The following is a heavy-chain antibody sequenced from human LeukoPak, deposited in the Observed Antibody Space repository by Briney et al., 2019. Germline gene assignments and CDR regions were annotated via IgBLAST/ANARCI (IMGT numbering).Heavy chain of an antibody. Sequence: PSETLSLTCTVSGGSISSSGYYWGWIRQPPGKGLEWIGSIYFSGSTYFNPSLKSRVTIFVDTSKNQFSLKLSSVTAADTAVYYCARHGGYCSGASCSGVWFDPWGQGTLVTVSS. CDR1: GGSISSSGYY. V-gene: IGHV4-39*01. CDR2: IYFSGST. J-gene: IGHJ5*02. D-gene: IGHD2-15*01. CDR3: ARHGGYCSGASCSGVWFDP.